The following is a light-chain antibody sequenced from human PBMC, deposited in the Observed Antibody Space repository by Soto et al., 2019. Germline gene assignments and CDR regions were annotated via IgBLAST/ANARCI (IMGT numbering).Light chain of an antibody. CDR1: SSDVGNYKY. V-gene: IGLV2-14*01. CDR2: EVS. CDR3: FSYTSSGTYV. Sequence: HSVLTQPASLSGSPGPSINISCTGTSSDVGNYKYVSWYQQHPGKAPKLMIYEVSNRPSGVSNRFSGSKSGNTASLTISGLQAEDETDYYCFSYTSSGTYVFRTGTKATVL. J-gene: IGLJ1*01.